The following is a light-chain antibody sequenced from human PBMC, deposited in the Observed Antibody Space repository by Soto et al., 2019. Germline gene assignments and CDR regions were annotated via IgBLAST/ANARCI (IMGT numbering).Light chain of an antibody. J-gene: IGLJ2*01. Sequence: SYELTQPPSVSVAPGKTARITCGGTNIGSKSVHWYQQKPGQAPVLVIYYDSDRPSGIPERFSGSNSGNTATLTISRGEAGDEADYYCQVWDSSSDHPVFGGGTKLTVL. CDR3: QVWDSSSDHPV. CDR1: NIGSKS. CDR2: YDS. V-gene: IGLV3-21*04.